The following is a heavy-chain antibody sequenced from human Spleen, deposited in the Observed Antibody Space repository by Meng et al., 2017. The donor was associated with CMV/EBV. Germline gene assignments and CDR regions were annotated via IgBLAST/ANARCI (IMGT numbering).Heavy chain of an antibody. CDR3: AKDEASWGPLTLDY. J-gene: IGHJ4*02. CDR1: GFTFSSYG. CDR2: IRYDGNNK. V-gene: IGHV3-30*02. D-gene: IGHD1-26*01. Sequence: GGSLKISFAASGFTFSSYGMLWVRQAPGKGLEWIAFIRYDGNNKYYADSGKGRFTISRDNSRNTVYLQMNSLRGEDTAIYYCAKDEASWGPLTLDYWGQGTPVTVSS.